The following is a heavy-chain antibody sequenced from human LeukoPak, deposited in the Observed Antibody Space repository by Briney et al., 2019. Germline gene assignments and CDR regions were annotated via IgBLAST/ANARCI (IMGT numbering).Heavy chain of an antibody. CDR2: IYYSGST. CDR3: TRGGDDWYAFDI. CDR1: GGSISYYY. Sequence: SETLSLTCTVSGGSISYYYWSWLRQPPGKGLEWVGYIYYSGSTKYNPSLRSRVTISVDTSKNQFSLQLSSVTAADTAVYYCTRGGDDWYAFDIWGQGRMVTVSS. V-gene: IGHV4-59*01. D-gene: IGHD3-9*01. J-gene: IGHJ3*02.